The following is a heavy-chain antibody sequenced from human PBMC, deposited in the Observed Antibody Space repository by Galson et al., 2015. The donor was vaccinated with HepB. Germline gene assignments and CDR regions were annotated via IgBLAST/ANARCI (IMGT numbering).Heavy chain of an antibody. Sequence: SLRLSCAASGFTFSSYSLTWVRQAPGTGLEWVSTISGSGATTYYAASLKGRFTISRDNAKKSLYLQMNSLRTEDTAVYYCARGSSGSGSPCCFDYWGPGTLVTVSS. D-gene: IGHD3-10*01. CDR1: GFTFSSYS. J-gene: IGHJ4*02. V-gene: IGHV3-21*01. CDR3: ARGSSGSGSPCCFDY. CDR2: ISGSGATT.